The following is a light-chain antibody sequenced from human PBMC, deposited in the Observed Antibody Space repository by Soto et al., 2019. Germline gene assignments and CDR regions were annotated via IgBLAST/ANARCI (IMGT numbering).Light chain of an antibody. J-gene: IGLJ1*01. CDR1: SSNIGAGYD. V-gene: IGLV1-40*01. CDR3: QSYDRSLSGYV. Sequence: QSVLTQPPSVSGAPGQRVTISCTGSSSNIGAGYDVHWYQQLPGTAPKLLIYGNSNRPSGVPDRFSGSKSGTSASLAITGVQAEDEADYYGQSYDRSLSGYVFGTGTKVTVL. CDR2: GNS.